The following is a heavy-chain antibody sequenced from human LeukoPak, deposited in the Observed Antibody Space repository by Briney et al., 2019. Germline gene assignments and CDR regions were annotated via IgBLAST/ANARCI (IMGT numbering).Heavy chain of an antibody. Sequence: KPGASVKVSCKASGYTFTGYYMHWVRQAPGQGLEWMGWISAYNGNTNYAQKLQGRVTMTTDTSTSTAYMELRSLRSDDTAVYYCARDRGSRATATSWRYWGQGTLVTVSS. CDR1: GYTFTGYY. V-gene: IGHV1-18*04. D-gene: IGHD2-2*01. CDR3: ARDRGSRATATSWRY. J-gene: IGHJ4*02. CDR2: ISAYNGNT.